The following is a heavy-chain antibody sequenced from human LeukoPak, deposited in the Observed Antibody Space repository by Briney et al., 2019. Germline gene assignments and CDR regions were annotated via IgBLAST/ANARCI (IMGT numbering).Heavy chain of an antibody. Sequence: GGSLRLSCAASGFSFSSNSMHWVRQAPGKGLEWLSYLSYSSSTIYSADSVKGRFTISRDNAKNSLYLQMNSLRAEDTAVYYCARDPLTDLGYSSSWYWGAFDYWGQGTLVTVSS. V-gene: IGHV3-48*01. CDR1: GFSFSSNS. CDR3: ARDPLTDLGYSSSWYWGAFDY. CDR2: LSYSSSTI. J-gene: IGHJ4*02. D-gene: IGHD6-13*01.